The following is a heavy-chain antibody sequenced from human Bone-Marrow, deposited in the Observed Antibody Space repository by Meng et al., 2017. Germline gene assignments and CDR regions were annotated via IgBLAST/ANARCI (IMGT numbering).Heavy chain of an antibody. J-gene: IGHJ3*02. Sequence: GESLKISCAASGFTVSSHYMSWVRQAPGKGLEWVSVIYSGGSTYYADSVKGRFTISRDNSKNTLYLQMNSLRAEDTAVYYCARDYTSLNNAFDIWGQGTMVTVS. D-gene: IGHD3-16*01. CDR2: IYSGGST. CDR3: ARDYTSLNNAFDI. V-gene: IGHV3-66*02. CDR1: GFTVSSHY.